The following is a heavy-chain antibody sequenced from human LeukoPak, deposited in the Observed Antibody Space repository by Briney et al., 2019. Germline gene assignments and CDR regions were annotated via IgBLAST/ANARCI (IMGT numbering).Heavy chain of an antibody. D-gene: IGHD3-9*01. Sequence: PGGSLRLSCAASGFTFSSYSMNWVRQAPGKGLEWVSSISSSSSYIYYADSVRGRFTISRGNAKNSLYLQMNSLRAEDTAVYYCARGRLRYFDWTQHYFDYWGQGTLVTVSS. CDR2: ISSSSSYI. CDR3: ARGRLRYFDWTQHYFDY. J-gene: IGHJ4*02. V-gene: IGHV3-21*01. CDR1: GFTFSSYS.